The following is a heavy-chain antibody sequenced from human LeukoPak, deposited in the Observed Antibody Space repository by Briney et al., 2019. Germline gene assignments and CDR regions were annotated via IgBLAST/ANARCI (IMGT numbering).Heavy chain of an antibody. J-gene: IGHJ6*04. CDR3: AELGITMIGGV. Sequence: GRSLRLSCAASGFSFSNYAMHWVRQAPGKGLEWVAVISYDGRTIFYSDSVKGRFTISRDNAKNSLYLQMNSLRAEDTAVYYCAELGITMIGGVWGKGTTVTISS. CDR2: ISYDGRTI. CDR1: GFSFSNYA. V-gene: IGHV3-30*04. D-gene: IGHD3-10*02.